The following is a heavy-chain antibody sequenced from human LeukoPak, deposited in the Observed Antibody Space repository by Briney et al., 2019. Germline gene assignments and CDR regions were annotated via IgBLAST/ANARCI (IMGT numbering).Heavy chain of an antibody. J-gene: IGHJ4*02. CDR1: GFTISSYG. CDR3: AKDRLGAMMYFDF. Sequence: PGGSLRLSCAASGFTISSYGMNWVRQAPGKGLEWVSAISGSGGSTYYADSVKGRVTISRDNSKNTLYLQVNSLRVEDTAVYYCAKDRLGAMMYFDFWGQGTLVTVSS. D-gene: IGHD1-26*01. CDR2: ISGSGGST. V-gene: IGHV3-23*01.